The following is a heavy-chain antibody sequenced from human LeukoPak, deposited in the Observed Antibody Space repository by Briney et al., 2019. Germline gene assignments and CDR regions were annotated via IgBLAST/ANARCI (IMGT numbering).Heavy chain of an antibody. J-gene: IGHJ1*01. CDR1: GFTFSSYA. D-gene: IGHD3-22*01. V-gene: IGHV3-30-3*01. Sequence: GGSLRLSCAASGFTFSSYAMHWVRQAPGKGLEWVAVISYDGSNKYYADFVKGRFTISRDNSKNTLYLQMNSLRAEDTAVYYCATYSSLNRREFQYWGQGTLLTVSS. CDR3: ATYSSLNRREFQY. CDR2: ISYDGSNK.